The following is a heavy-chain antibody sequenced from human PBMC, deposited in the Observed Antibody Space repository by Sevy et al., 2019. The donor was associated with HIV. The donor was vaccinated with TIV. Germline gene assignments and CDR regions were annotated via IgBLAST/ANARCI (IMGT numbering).Heavy chain of an antibody. D-gene: IGHD1-26*01. V-gene: IGHV4-59*01. J-gene: IGHJ6*02. CDR3: ARVATRRPYYGMDV. Sequence: SETLSLTCTVSDDSISSYSWSWIRQPPGKGLEWIGYIYYSGSTNYNPSLKSRVTISVDTSKNQFSLKLRSVTAADTAVYYCARVATRRPYYGMDVWGQGTTVTVSS. CDR2: IYYSGST. CDR1: DDSISSYS.